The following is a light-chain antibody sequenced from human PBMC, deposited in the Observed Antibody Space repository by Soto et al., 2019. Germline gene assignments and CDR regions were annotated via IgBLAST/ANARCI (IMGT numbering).Light chain of an antibody. V-gene: IGKV1-39*01. CDR2: AAS. CDR1: QRFSNY. CDR3: QQHGQWPIT. Sequence: DIQMTQSPSSLSASVGDRVTITCRASQRFSNYLNWYQQKPGKAPKLLIYAASNLQSGVPSRFSGSGSGTEFTLTISSLQPEDFATYYCQQHGQWPITFGQGTRLEIK. J-gene: IGKJ5*01.